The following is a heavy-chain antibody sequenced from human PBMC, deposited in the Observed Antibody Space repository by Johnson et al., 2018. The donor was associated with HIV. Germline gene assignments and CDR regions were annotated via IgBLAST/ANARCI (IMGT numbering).Heavy chain of an antibody. Sequence: VQLVESGGGVVQPGRSLRLSCAASGFTVSSDYMNWVRQAPGRGLEWVSVIYSGGSTYYADSVKGRFTISRDNSKHPLYLQMNSLRAEDTAVYYCATGYSGSPLGDTFDIWGQGTMVTVSS. CDR1: GFTVSSDY. CDR2: IYSGGST. J-gene: IGHJ3*02. V-gene: IGHV3-66*01. CDR3: ATGYSGSPLGDTFDI. D-gene: IGHD1-26*01.